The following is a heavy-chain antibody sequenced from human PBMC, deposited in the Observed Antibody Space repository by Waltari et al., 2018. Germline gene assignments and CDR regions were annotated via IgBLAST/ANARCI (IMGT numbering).Heavy chain of an antibody. CDR1: GFTLGDYA. J-gene: IGHJ4*02. CDR2: VRSRTYGGTT. V-gene: IGHV3-49*04. CDR3: TRGESGYTGYDDF. Sequence: EVQLVESGGGLVQPGRSLRLSCTPSGFTLGDYAVSWVRQAPGKGLEWVGFVRSRTYGGTTDYDASVKGRFSISRDDSKNIAYLQMNSLKTEDTAVYYCTRGESGYTGYDDFWGQGTLVIVSS. D-gene: IGHD5-12*01.